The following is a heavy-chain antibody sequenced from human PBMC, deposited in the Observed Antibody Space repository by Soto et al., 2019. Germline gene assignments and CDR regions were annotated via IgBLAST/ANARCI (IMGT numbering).Heavy chain of an antibody. V-gene: IGHV3-21*02. Sequence: EVQLVESGGGLVKPGGSLRLSCVASGFTFSTYTMSWVRQAPGKGLEWLSSIGTSTSYIYYANSVKGRFTISRDNAKKSGFLEIGRLRAEDTGMVYRWRAGFTYPTICAVPHWGQGTLVTVSS. CDR3: WRAGFTYPTICAVPH. D-gene: IGHD3-3*01. CDR2: IGTSTSYI. CDR1: GFTFSTYT. J-gene: IGHJ4*02.